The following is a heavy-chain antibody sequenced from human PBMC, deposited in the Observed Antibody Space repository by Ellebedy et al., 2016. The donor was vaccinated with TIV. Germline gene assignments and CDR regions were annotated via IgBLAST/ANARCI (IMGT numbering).Heavy chain of an antibody. CDR1: GFTFSSSD. Sequence: PGGSLRLSCAASGFTFSSSDMHCVRQTPGKGLEWLSHDARDGYRKYYADSVKGRFTTSRDISKNTLYLQMNSLRVEDTAVYYCTRGPTHGGFDYWGQGTLVTVSS. D-gene: IGHD3-16*01. CDR2: DARDGYRK. J-gene: IGHJ4*02. CDR3: TRGPTHGGFDY. V-gene: IGHV3-30*03.